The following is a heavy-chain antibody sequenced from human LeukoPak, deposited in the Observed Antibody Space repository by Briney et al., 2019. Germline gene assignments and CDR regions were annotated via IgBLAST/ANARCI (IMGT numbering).Heavy chain of an antibody. V-gene: IGHV3-23*01. CDR1: GFTFSSYA. J-gene: IGHJ2*01. Sequence: GGSLRLSCAASGFTFSSYAMSWVRQAPGKGLEWVSAISGSGGSTDYADSVKGRFTISRDNAKNSLYLQMNTLRAEDTAVYYCAREFSFNYWYFDLWGRGTLVTVSS. CDR2: ISGSGGST. CDR3: AREFSFNYWYFDL.